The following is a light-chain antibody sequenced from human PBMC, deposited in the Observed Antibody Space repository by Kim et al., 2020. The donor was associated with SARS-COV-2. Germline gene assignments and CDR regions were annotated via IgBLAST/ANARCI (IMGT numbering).Light chain of an antibody. V-gene: IGLV1-40*01. Sequence: QTVPIACAGSMSNIGADYDLHWYQQFPGTAPKLLIYNYDNRPSGVPDRFSGAKSGTSASLAITGLRADDEANYYCQSYDKSLSGWVFGGGTQLTVL. J-gene: IGLJ3*02. CDR3: QSYDKSLSGWV. CDR2: NYD. CDR1: MSNIGADYD.